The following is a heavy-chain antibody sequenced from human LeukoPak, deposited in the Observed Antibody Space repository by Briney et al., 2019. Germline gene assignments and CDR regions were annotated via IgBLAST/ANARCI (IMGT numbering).Heavy chain of an antibody. CDR3: ARVPFKFGGLIRDYYYYIDV. CDR2: IYYSGNT. J-gene: IGHJ6*03. D-gene: IGHD3-16*02. V-gene: IGHV4-31*03. CDR1: GGSISGDNY. Sequence: SETLSLTCTVSGGSISGDNYWSWIRQPPGKGLEWTGYIYYSGNTHYNPSLKSRVTISVDTSKNQFSLKLNSVTAADTAVYYCARVPFKFGGLIRDYYYYIDVWGKGTTVSVSS.